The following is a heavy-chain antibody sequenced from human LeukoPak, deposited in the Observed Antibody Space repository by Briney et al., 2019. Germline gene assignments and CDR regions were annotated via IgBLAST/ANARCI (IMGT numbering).Heavy chain of an antibody. CDR1: GFIFSSYG. Sequence: GGSLRLSCAASGFIFSSYGFHWVRQAPGKGLEWVAAIWSDGSQKYYTDSVKGRLTISRDDSKSTLYLHMNSLRAEDTAVYSCARDMSRYVFDIWGQGTMVTVSS. J-gene: IGHJ3*02. CDR3: ARDMSRYVFDI. V-gene: IGHV3-33*01. CDR2: IWSDGSQK. D-gene: IGHD3-10*02.